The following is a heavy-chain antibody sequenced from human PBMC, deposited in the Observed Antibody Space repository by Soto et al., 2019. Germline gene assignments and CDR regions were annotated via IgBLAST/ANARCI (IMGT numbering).Heavy chain of an antibody. J-gene: IGHJ6*02. V-gene: IGHV3-30*18. CDR3: AKCLRYFDSDYGMDV. Sequence: GGSLRLSCAASGFTFSSYGMHWVRQAPGKGLEWVAVISYDGSNKYYADSVKGRFTISRDNSKNTLYLQMNSLRAEDTAVYYCAKCLRYFDSDYGMDVWGQGTTVTVSS. CDR1: GFTFSSYG. D-gene: IGHD3-9*01. CDR2: ISYDGSNK.